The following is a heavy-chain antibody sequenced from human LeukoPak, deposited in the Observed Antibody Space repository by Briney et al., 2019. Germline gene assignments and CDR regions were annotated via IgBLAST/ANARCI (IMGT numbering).Heavy chain of an antibody. CDR2: IRSKVYGETT. J-gene: IGHJ3*02. CDR3: ARITMVRGAPTDDAFDI. V-gene: IGHV3-49*03. D-gene: IGHD3-10*01. CDR1: GFTFGDYA. Sequence: GGSLRLSCTASGFTFGDYAMSWFRQAPGKGLEWVGFIRSKVYGETTEYAASVKGRFTISRDDSKSIAYLQMNSLKTEDTAVYYCARITMVRGAPTDDAFDIWGQGTMVTVSS.